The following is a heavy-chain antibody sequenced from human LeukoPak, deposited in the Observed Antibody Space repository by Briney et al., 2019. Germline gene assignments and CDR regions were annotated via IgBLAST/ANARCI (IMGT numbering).Heavy chain of an antibody. CDR3: ARDGPSSSYDY. J-gene: IGHJ4*02. CDR1: GFTFSSYS. Sequence: GGSLRLSCAASGFTFSSYSMNWVRQAPGKGLEWVSSISSSSSCIYYADSVKDRFTISRDNAKNSLYLQMNSLRAEDTAVYYCARDGPSSSYDYWGQGTLVTVSS. D-gene: IGHD6-13*01. V-gene: IGHV3-21*01. CDR2: ISSSSSCI.